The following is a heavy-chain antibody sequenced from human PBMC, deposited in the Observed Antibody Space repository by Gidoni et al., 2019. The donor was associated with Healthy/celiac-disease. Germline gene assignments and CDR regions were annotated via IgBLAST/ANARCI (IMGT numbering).Heavy chain of an antibody. J-gene: IGHJ6*02. D-gene: IGHD3-3*01. Sequence: EVQLVESGGGLVKPGGSLRLSCAASGFTFSNAWMNWVRKARGKGLELVGRIKSKTDGGTTDYAAPVKGRFTISRDDSKNTLYLQMNSLKTEDTAVYYCTTYLVGEGVVITIKGYYYYGMDVWGQGTTVTVSS. V-gene: IGHV3-15*07. CDR3: TTYLVGEGVVITIKGYYYYGMDV. CDR1: GFTFSNAW. CDR2: IKSKTDGGTT.